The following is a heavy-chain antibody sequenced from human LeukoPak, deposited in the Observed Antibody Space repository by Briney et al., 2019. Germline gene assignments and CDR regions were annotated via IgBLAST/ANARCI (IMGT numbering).Heavy chain of an antibody. CDR1: GFTFSSYG. CDR3: AKDSVTGYFDY. V-gene: IGHV3-30*18. CDR2: ISYDGSNK. D-gene: IGHD2-8*02. J-gene: IGHJ4*02. Sequence: PGGSLRLSCAASGFTFSSYGMHWVRQAPGKGLEWVVVISYDGSNKYYADSVKGRFTISRDNSKNTLYLQMNSLRAEDTAVYYCAKDSVTGYFDYWGQGTLVTVSS.